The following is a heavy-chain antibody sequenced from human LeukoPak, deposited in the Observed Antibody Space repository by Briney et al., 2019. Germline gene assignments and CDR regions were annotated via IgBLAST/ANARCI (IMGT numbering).Heavy chain of an antibody. J-gene: IGHJ3*02. V-gene: IGHV5-51*01. Sequence: GESLKISCKGSGYIFNSYWIGWVRQMPGKGLELMGIIYPGDFDTRYSPSFQGQVTISADKSISTAYLQWSSLKASDTAMYYCARHGRITWSHDAFDIWGQGTMVTVSS. D-gene: IGHD6-13*01. CDR1: GYIFNSYW. CDR3: ARHGRITWSHDAFDI. CDR2: IYPGDFDT.